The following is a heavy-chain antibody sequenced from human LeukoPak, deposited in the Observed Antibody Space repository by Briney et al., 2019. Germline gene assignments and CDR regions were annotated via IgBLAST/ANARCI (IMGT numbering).Heavy chain of an antibody. J-gene: IGHJ5*02. D-gene: IGHD5-24*01. CDR2: INHSGST. V-gene: IGHV4-34*01. CDR3: ARLGAPPRWPLNWFDP. CDR1: GGSFSGYY. Sequence: SSETLSLTCAVYGGSFSGYYWSWIRQPPGKGLEWIGEINHSGSTNYNPSLKSRVTISVDTSKNQFSLKLSSVTAADTAVYYCARLGAPPRWPLNWFDPWGQGTLVTVSS.